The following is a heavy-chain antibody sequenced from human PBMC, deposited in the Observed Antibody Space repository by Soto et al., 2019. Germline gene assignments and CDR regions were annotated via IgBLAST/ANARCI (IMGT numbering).Heavy chain of an antibody. J-gene: IGHJ4*02. V-gene: IGHV3-64D*08. CDR3: TRGYSGYILRYFDF. Sequence: GGSLRLSCAASGFTFSSYAMHWVRQAQGKGLEYLSAVNANGGSTFYADSVKGRFTISRDNSKNTLYLQMSSLRADDTAVYYCTRGYSGYILRYFDFWGLGTLVTVSS. D-gene: IGHD5-12*01. CDR2: VNANGGST. CDR1: GFTFSSYA.